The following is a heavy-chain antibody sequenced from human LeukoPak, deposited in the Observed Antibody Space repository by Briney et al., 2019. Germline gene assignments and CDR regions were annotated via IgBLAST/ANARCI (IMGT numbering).Heavy chain of an antibody. CDR2: ISSSSSYI. Sequence: GGSLRLSCAASGFTFSSDSMNWVRQAPGKGLEWVSSISSSSSYIYYADSVQGRFTISRDNAKNSLYLQMNSLRDEDTAVYYCASRGYGYGFDDCWGQGTLVTVS. CDR1: GFTFSSDS. CDR3: ASRGYGYGFDDC. J-gene: IGHJ4*02. V-gene: IGHV3-21*01. D-gene: IGHD5-18*01.